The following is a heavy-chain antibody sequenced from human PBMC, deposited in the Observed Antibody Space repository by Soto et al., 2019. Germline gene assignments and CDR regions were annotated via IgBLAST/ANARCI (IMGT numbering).Heavy chain of an antibody. D-gene: IGHD2-15*01. CDR3: RRGEDRGEHMDT. Sequence: QVQLGQSRAEVKKPAASVKVSCKAAGYIFNDYYMHWVRQAPGQGLEWMGWINPNRRDTKYAQMFQDRVTMTRDTYTSTAYMEPSRLRSDDPAGYYCRRGEDRGEHMDTWCQATVVSVSS. CDR1: GYIFNDYY. CDR2: INPNRRDT. V-gene: IGHV1-2*02. J-gene: IGHJ4*02.